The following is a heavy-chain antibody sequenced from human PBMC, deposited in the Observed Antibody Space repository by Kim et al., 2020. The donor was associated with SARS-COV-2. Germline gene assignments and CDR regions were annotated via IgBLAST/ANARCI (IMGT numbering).Heavy chain of an antibody. J-gene: IGHJ4*02. CDR3: ARPNYYDSSGSSPFDY. Sequence: SRKSRVTISVDTSKNQFSLKLSSVTAADTAVYYCARPNYYDSSGSSPFDYWGQGTLVTVSS. V-gene: IGHV4-39*01. D-gene: IGHD3-22*01.